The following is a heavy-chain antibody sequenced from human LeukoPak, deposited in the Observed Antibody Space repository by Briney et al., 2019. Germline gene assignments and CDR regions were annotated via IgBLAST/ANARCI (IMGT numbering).Heavy chain of an antibody. CDR2: ISAYNGNT. V-gene: IGHV1-18*01. CDR1: GYTFTSYG. D-gene: IGHD3-3*01. CDR3: ARVNPLEWSIPTPWAIYGMDV. J-gene: IGHJ6*02. Sequence: ASVKVSCKASGYTFTSYGISWVRQAPGQGLERMGWISAYNGNTNYAQKLQGRVTMTTDTSTSTAYMELRSLRSDDTAVYYCARVNPLEWSIPTPWAIYGMDVWGQGTTVTVSS.